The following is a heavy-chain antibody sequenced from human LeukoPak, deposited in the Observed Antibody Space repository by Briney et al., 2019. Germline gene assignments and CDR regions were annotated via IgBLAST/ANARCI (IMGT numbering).Heavy chain of an antibody. D-gene: IGHD5-18*01. CDR2: ISSSSSYI. Sequence: PGGSLRPSCAASGFTFSSYSMNWARQAPGKGLEWVSSISSSSSYIYYADSVKGRFTISRDNAKNSLYLQMDSLRAEDTAVYYCARGRRGRHTAMDALDYWGQGTLVTVSS. CDR1: GFTFSSYS. V-gene: IGHV3-21*01. CDR3: ARGRRGRHTAMDALDY. J-gene: IGHJ4*02.